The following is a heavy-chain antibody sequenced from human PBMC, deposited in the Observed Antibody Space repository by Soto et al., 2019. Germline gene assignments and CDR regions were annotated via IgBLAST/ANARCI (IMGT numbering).Heavy chain of an antibody. D-gene: IGHD6-6*01. CDR3: ARRGMYSSSYPHY. Sequence: NPSETLSLTCAVYGGSFSGYYWSWIRQPPGKGLEWIGEINHSGSTNYNPSLKSRVTISVDTSKNQFSLKLSSVTAADTAVYYCARRGMYSSSYPHYWGQGTLVTVSS. CDR1: GGSFSGYY. V-gene: IGHV4-34*01. J-gene: IGHJ4*02. CDR2: INHSGST.